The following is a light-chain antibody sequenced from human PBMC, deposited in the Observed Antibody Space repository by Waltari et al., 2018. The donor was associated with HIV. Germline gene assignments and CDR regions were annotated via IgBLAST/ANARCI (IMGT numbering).Light chain of an antibody. CDR3: CSYAGSYSFL. CDR1: SSDVGGYNY. V-gene: IGLV2-11*01. Sequence: QSALTQPRSVSGSPGQSVTISCTGTSSDVGGYNYVSWSQQHPGTAPHVIIYDVSKWPSGVPDLFSGSKSGNTASLTISGLQAEDEADYYCCSYAGSYSFLFGGGTHLTVL. J-gene: IGLJ3*02. CDR2: DVS.